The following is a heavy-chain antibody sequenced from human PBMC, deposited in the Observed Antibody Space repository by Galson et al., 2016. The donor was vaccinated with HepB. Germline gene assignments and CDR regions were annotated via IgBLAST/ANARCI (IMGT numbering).Heavy chain of an antibody. CDR3: AKVLPYSAGHGMDV. CDR2: ISGGNT. V-gene: IGHV3-23*01. D-gene: IGHD6-13*01. Sequence: SLRLSCAASGFTFSTYAMSWVRQAPGKGLEWVSLISGGNTYYADSVRGRFTISRGNSKNTLYLRMNSLRAEDTAVYYCAKVLPYSAGHGMDVRGQGTTVTVSS. CDR1: GFTFSTYA. J-gene: IGHJ6*01.